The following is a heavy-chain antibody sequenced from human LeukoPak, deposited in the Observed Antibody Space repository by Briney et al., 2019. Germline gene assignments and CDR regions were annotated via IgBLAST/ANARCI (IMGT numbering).Heavy chain of an antibody. D-gene: IGHD1-26*01. J-gene: IGHJ4*02. CDR3: TTDRGVVGATISPFDY. CDR2: IKSKTDGGTT. V-gene: IGHV3-15*01. CDR1: GFTFSGSA. Sequence: TPGGSLRLSCAASGFTFSGSAMHWVRQASGKGLEWVGRIKSKTDGGTTDYAAPVKGRFTISRDDSKNTLYLQMNSLKTEDTAVYYCTTDRGVVGATISPFDYWGQGTLVTVSS.